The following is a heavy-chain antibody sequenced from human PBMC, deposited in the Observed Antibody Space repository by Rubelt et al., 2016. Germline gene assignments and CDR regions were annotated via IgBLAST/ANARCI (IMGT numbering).Heavy chain of an antibody. V-gene: IGHV4-34*01. CDR1: GGSFSGYY. CDR2: INHSGST. J-gene: IGHJ4*02. D-gene: IGHD4-23*01. Sequence: QVQLQQWGAGLLKPSETLSLTCAVYGGSFSGYYWSWIRQPPGKGLEWIGEINHSGSTNYNPSLKSLVTISVDTSKNQFSLKLSSVTAADTAVYYCARDRGGKSPLVYWGQGTLVTVSS. CDR3: ARDRGGKSPLVY.